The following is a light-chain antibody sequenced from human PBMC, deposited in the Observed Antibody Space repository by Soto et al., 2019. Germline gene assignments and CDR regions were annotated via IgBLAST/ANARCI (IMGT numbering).Light chain of an antibody. Sequence: QSVLTQPSSVSGAPGQSITISCTGTSTDVGGYNYVSWYQHHPGTGPKLIIYEVNKRPSGVSDRFSGSKSGNKASLTISNLEAEDESDYYCGTYTNTLTAFVFGTGTKVTVL. CDR1: STDVGGYNY. CDR2: EVN. V-gene: IGLV2-14*01. J-gene: IGLJ1*01. CDR3: GTYTNTLTAFV.